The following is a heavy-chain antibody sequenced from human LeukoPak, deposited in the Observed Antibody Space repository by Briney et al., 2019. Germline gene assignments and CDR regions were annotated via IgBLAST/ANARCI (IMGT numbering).Heavy chain of an antibody. D-gene: IGHD6-13*01. V-gene: IGHV3-33*01. CDR1: GFTFSSYG. J-gene: IGHJ4*02. CDR3: TRERKSGIAAFDY. Sequence: GGSLRLSCAASGFTFSSYGMHWVRQAPGKGLEWVAVIWYDGINKFHADSVKGRFTISGDNSKNTVYLQMNSLRAEDTAVYYCTRERKSGIAAFDYWGQGTLVTVSS. CDR2: IWYDGINK.